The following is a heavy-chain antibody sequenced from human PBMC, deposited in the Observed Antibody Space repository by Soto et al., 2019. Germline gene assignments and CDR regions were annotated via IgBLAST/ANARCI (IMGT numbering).Heavy chain of an antibody. Sequence: LILSWVASGITFGRRAMSWVRQAPGEGLEWVSTITDTGGDTKYSDSVRGRFTMSRDNSKKTLYLQMNNLRVEDSALYYCARGSTDSYPGSRIFDFWGRGTLVTVS. V-gene: IGHV3-23*01. CDR3: ARGSTDSYPGSRIFDF. J-gene: IGHJ4*02. CDR2: ITDTGGDT. CDR1: GITFGRRA. D-gene: IGHD3-10*01.